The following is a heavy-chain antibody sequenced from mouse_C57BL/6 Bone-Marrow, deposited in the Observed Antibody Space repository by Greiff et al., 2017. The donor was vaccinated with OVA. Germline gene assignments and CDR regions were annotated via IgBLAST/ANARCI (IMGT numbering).Heavy chain of an antibody. CDR1: GVDFSRYW. D-gene: IGHD1-1*01. CDR3: AGSHYYGSSYDV. J-gene: IGHJ1*03. Sequence: CKASGVDFSRYWMSWVRRAPGKGLEWIGEINPDSSTINYAPSLKDKFIISRDNAKNTLYLQMSKVRSEDTALYYCAGSHYYGSSYDVWGTGTTVTVSS. CDR2: INPDSSTI. V-gene: IGHV4-1*01.